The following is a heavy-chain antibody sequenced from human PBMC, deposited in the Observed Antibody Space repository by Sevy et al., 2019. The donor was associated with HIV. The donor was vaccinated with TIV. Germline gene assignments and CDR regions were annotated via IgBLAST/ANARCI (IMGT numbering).Heavy chain of an antibody. Sequence: GGSLRLSCTASGFTFGDYAMSCFRQAPGKGLEWVGFIRSKTYGGTTEYAASGKGRFTISRDDSKSIAYLQMNSLKTEDTAVYYCSREGSEGTVAQPDAFDFWGQGTMVTVSS. J-gene: IGHJ3*01. V-gene: IGHV3-49*03. D-gene: IGHD6-19*01. CDR1: GFTFGDYA. CDR2: IRSKTYGGTT. CDR3: SREGSEGTVAQPDAFDF.